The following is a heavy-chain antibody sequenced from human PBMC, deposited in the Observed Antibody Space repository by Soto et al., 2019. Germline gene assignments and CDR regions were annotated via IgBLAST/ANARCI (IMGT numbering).Heavy chain of an antibody. CDR1: GLSLSTRGVC. J-gene: IGHJ5*02. CDR3: AQRVTYSTSYNVGWFDP. V-gene: IGHV2-5*02. Sequence: QITLKESGPALMEPTQTLTLTCSLSGLSLSTRGVCVGWLRQAPGKALECLAIIYWDNDKRYNPSLKTRLTITKDTSKNQVVLNMTYMEPVDTAIYYCAQRVTYSTSYNVGWFDPWGQGTLVTVSS. CDR2: IYWDNDK. D-gene: IGHD6-13*01.